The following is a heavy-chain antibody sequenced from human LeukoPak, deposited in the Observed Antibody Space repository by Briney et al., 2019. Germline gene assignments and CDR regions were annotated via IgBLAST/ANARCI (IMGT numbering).Heavy chain of an antibody. Sequence: PGRSLRLSCAASGFTFSSYGMRWVRQAPGKGLEWVAVIWYDGSNKYYADSVKGRFTISRDNSKNTLYLQMNSLRAEDTAVYYCARDALGYCSGGSCYSLGYWGQGTLVTVSS. CDR1: GFTFSSYG. D-gene: IGHD2-15*01. CDR2: IWYDGSNK. J-gene: IGHJ4*02. CDR3: ARDALGYCSGGSCYSLGY. V-gene: IGHV3-33*01.